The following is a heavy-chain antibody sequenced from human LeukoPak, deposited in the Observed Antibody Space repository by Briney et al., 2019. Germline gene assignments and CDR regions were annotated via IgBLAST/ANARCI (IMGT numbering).Heavy chain of an antibody. CDR2: ISSSGSTI. J-gene: IGHJ4*02. CDR3: ARDGYEWDGWYFDY. CDR1: GFTFSSYE. V-gene: IGHV3-48*03. Sequence: GGSLRLSCAASGFTFSSYEMNWVRQAPGKGLEWVSYISSSGSTIYYADSVKGRFTISRDNAKNSLYLQMNSLRAEDTAVYYCARDGYEWDGWYFDYWGQGTLVTVSS. D-gene: IGHD1-26*01.